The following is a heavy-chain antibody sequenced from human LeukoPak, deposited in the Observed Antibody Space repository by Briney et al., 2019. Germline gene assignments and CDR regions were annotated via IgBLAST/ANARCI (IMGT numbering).Heavy chain of an antibody. J-gene: IGHJ4*02. CDR3: ASELGDCTSTSCSRGDY. CDR1: GFTFSSYA. D-gene: IGHD2-2*01. CDR2: ISYDGSNK. Sequence: GRSLRLSCAASGFTFSSYAMHWVRQAPGKGLEWVAVISYDGSNKYYADSVKGRFTISRDNSENTLYPQMNSLRAEDTAVYYCASELGDCTSTSCSRGDYWGQGTLVTVSS. V-gene: IGHV3-30-3*01.